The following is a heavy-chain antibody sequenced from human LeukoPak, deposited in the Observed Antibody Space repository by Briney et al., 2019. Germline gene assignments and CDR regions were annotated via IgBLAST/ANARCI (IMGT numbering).Heavy chain of an antibody. J-gene: IGHJ5*02. CDR3: AIRLGDQYNWFDP. CDR2: IYTSGST. CDR1: GVSISSYY. Sequence: PSETLSLTCTVSGVSISSYYWNWIRQPAGKGLEWIGRIYTSGSTNFNPSLKSRVTMSVDTSKNQFSLKLSSVTAADTAVYYCAIRLGDQYNWFDPWGQGTLVTVSS. V-gene: IGHV4-4*07. D-gene: IGHD3-10*01.